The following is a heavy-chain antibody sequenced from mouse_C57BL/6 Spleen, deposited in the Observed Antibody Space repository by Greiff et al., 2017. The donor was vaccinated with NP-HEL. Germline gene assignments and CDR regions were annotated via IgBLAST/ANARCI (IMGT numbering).Heavy chain of an antibody. CDR2: IDPEDGET. Sequence: EVQLQESGAELVKPGASVKLSCTASGFNIKDYYMHWVKQRTEQGLEWIGRIDPEDGETKYAPKFQGKATITADTSSNTAYLQLSSLTSEDTAVYYCARYLTTVVAPHAMDYWGQGTSVTVSS. CDR3: ARYLTTVVAPHAMDY. J-gene: IGHJ4*01. V-gene: IGHV14-2*01. D-gene: IGHD1-1*01. CDR1: GFNIKDYY.